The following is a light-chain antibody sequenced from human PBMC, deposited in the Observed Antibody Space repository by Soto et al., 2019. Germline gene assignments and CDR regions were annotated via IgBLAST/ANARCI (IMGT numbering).Light chain of an antibody. V-gene: IGLV2-14*01. CDR2: EVS. J-gene: IGLJ2*01. CDR3: SSYTNTNARV. CDR1: SSDVGGYNY. Sequence: QSALTQPASVSGSPGQSITITCTGTSSDVGGYNYVSWYQQHPYKAPKLMIYEVSNRPSGVSNRFSGSKSGNTASLTISGLQAEDEADYYCSSYTNTNARVFGGGTKVTVL.